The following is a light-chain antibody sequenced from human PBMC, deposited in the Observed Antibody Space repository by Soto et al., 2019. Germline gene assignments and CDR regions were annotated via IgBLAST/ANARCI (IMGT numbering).Light chain of an antibody. CDR2: EVS. CDR1: SSDVGGYNF. V-gene: IGLV2-8*01. J-gene: IGLJ2*01. Sequence: QSVLTQPPSASGSPGQSVTISCTGTSSDVGGYNFVSRYQQHPGKAPKLMIYEVSKRPSGVPDRFSGSKSGNTASLTVSGLQADDEADYYCTSYAGSNSPVVFGGGTKLTVL. CDR3: TSYAGSNSPVV.